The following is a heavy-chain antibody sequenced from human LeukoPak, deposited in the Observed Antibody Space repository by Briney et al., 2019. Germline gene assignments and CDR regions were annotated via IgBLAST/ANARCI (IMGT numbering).Heavy chain of an antibody. Sequence: ASVKVSCKASGNTFINYAMNWVRQATGQGLEWMGWMNPNSGNTGYAQKFQGRVTITRNTSISTAYMELSSLRSEDTAVYYCARAGHYGGKPNYYYYYMDVWGKGTTVTVSS. CDR1: GNTFINYA. CDR3: ARAGHYGGKPNYYYYYMDV. J-gene: IGHJ6*03. D-gene: IGHD4-23*01. CDR2: MNPNSGNT. V-gene: IGHV1-8*03.